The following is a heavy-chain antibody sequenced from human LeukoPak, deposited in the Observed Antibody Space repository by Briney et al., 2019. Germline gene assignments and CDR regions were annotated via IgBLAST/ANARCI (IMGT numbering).Heavy chain of an antibody. V-gene: IGHV3-21*01. D-gene: IGHD3-9*01. CDR3: ARESPYYDILTGSDYYYYMDV. CDR1: GFTFGSYS. J-gene: IGHJ6*03. CDR2: ISSSSSYI. Sequence: GGSLRLSCAASGFTFGSYSMNWVRQAPGKGLEWVSSISSSSSYIYYADSVKGRFTIPRDNAKNSLYLQMNSLRAEDTAVYYCARESPYYDILTGSDYYYYMDVWGKGTTVTVSS.